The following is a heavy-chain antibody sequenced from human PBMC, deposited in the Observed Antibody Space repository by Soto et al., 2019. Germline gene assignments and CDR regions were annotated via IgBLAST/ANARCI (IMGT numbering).Heavy chain of an antibody. CDR3: ARDMEYGDYESPLYFDY. V-gene: IGHV3-33*01. Sequence: QVQLVESGGGVVQPGRSLRLSCAASGFTFSSYGMHWVRQAPGKGLEWVAVIWYDGSNKYYADSVKGRFTISRDNSKNTLYLQMNSLRAEDTAVYYCARDMEYGDYESPLYFDYWGQGTLVTVSS. D-gene: IGHD4-17*01. J-gene: IGHJ4*02. CDR2: IWYDGSNK. CDR1: GFTFSSYG.